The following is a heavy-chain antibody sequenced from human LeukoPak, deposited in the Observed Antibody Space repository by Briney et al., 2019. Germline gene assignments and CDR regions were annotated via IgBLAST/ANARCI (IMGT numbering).Heavy chain of an antibody. D-gene: IGHD2-15*01. J-gene: IGHJ4*02. CDR2: ISSSSSTI. V-gene: IGHV3-48*01. Sequence: PGGSLRLSCAASGFTFSSYIMNWVRQAPGKGLEWVSYISSSSSTIYYADSVKGRFTISRDNAKNSLYLQMNSLRAEDTAVYYCARGWYFDYWGQGTLVTVSS. CDR1: GFTFSSYI. CDR3: ARGWYFDY.